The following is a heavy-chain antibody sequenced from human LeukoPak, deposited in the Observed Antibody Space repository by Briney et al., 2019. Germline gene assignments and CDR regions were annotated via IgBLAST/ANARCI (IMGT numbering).Heavy chain of an antibody. V-gene: IGHV3-48*01. CDR2: ISSDSETI. CDR1: GFTFTTYS. CDR3: ATPFDY. J-gene: IGHJ4*02. Sequence: GGSLRLSCAASGFTFTTYSMNWVRQAPGKGLEWVSYISSDSETIYYADSVKGRFTISRDNAKNSLYLQMHGLRVEDTAVYYCATPFDYWGQGTLVTVSS.